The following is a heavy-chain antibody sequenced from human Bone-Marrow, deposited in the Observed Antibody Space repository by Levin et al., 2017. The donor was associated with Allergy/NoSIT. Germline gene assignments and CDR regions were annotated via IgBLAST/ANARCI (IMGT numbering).Heavy chain of an antibody. D-gene: IGHD5-24*01. Sequence: GESLKISCAASGFTFSDSSMNWVRQTPGKGLEWVSSISGNSYYIYYADSLKGRFTISRDNVKNSLYLQMDSLRAEDTAVYFCTRGGVFTYGYDYWGQGPLLTVSS. V-gene: IGHV3-21*01. CDR2: ISGNSYYI. CDR3: TRGGVFTYGYDY. CDR1: GFTFSDSS. J-gene: IGHJ4*02.